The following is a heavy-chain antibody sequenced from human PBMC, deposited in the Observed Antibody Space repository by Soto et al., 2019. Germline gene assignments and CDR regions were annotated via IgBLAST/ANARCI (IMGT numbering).Heavy chain of an antibody. Sequence: EVQLLESGGGLVQPGGSLRLSCAASGFTFSSYAMSWVHQAPGKGLEWVSAISGSGGSTYYADSVKGRFSISRDNSKNTLYLQMNSLRAEDTAVYYCAKDTDMIRGVIRAPTYFDYWGQGTLVTVSS. V-gene: IGHV3-23*01. CDR2: ISGSGGST. CDR3: AKDTDMIRGVIRAPTYFDY. J-gene: IGHJ4*02. CDR1: GFTFSSYA. D-gene: IGHD3-10*01.